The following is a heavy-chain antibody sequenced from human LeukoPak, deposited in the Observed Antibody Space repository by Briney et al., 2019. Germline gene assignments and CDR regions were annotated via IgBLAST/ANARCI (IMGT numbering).Heavy chain of an antibody. CDR3: ARDAHKLGPDSVSDSGYYYYYYMDV. D-gene: IGHD3-10*01. Sequence: ASVKVSCKASGDTFSSYAISWVRQAPGQGLEWMGGIIPIFGTANYAQKFQGRVTITTDESTSTAYMELSSLRSEDTAVYYCARDAHKLGPDSVSDSGYYYYYYMDVWGKGTTVTVSS. CDR1: GDTFSSYA. J-gene: IGHJ6*03. V-gene: IGHV1-69*05. CDR2: IIPIFGTA.